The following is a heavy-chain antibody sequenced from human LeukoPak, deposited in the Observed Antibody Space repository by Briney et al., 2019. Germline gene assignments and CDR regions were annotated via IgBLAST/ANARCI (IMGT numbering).Heavy chain of an antibody. J-gene: IGHJ4*02. V-gene: IGHV1-18*01. Sequence: ASVKVSCKASGYTFTNYGISWVRQAPGQGLEWMGWISAYSGNTNYAQNLQGRVTMTTDTSTSTAYMEVRSLRSDDTAVYYCARAPEREYSGYAADYWGQGTLVTVSS. CDR3: ARAPEREYSGYAADY. CDR2: ISAYSGNT. CDR1: GYTFTNYG. D-gene: IGHD5-12*01.